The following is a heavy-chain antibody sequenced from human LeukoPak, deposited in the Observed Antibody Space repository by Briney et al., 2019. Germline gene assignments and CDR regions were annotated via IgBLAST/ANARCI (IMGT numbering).Heavy chain of an antibody. D-gene: IGHD3-10*01. CDR2: ISGSGGST. Sequence: PSETLSLTCAVYGGSFSGYYWSWIRQPPGKGLEWVSAISGSGGSTYYADSVKGRFTISRDNSKNTLYLQMNSLRAEDTAVYYCAKDSVLLWFGELSVWGQGTLVTVSS. CDR3: AKDSVLLWFGELSV. V-gene: IGHV3-23*01. J-gene: IGHJ4*02. CDR1: GGSFSGYY.